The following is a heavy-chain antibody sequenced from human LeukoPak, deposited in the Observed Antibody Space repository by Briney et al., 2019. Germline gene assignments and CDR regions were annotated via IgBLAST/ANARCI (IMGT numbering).Heavy chain of an antibody. Sequence: SETLSLTCTVSGGSISSYYWSWIRQPPGKGLEWIGYIYYSGSTNYNPSLKSRVTISVDTSKNQFSLKLSSVTAADTAVYYCAREDHYGSGSYIDPWGQGTLVTVPS. J-gene: IGHJ5*02. CDR1: GGSISSYY. V-gene: IGHV4-59*01. CDR3: AREDHYGSGSYIDP. D-gene: IGHD3-10*01. CDR2: IYYSGST.